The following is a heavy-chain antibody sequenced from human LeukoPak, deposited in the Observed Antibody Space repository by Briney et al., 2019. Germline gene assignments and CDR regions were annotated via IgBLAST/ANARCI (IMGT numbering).Heavy chain of an antibody. V-gene: IGHV3-48*03. D-gene: IGHD5-12*01. CDR2: ISDSGVSI. Sequence: GGSLRLSCATSGFTXSXYEMNXXXXXPGXXLEWISYISDSGVSIXYXDSVRGRFSISRDNAKDALLLQMNTLRAEDTAVYYCVRGRHSANNYGGDYWGQGTLVTVSS. CDR3: VRGRHSANNYGGDY. CDR1: GFTXSXYE. J-gene: IGHJ4*02.